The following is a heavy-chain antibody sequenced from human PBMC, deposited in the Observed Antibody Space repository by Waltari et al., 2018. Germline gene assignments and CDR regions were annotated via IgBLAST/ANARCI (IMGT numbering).Heavy chain of an antibody. J-gene: IGHJ4*02. CDR3: ARVGKDPIFGVVYFDY. V-gene: IGHV1-69*08. CDR2: IIPIGGTA. Sequence: QVQLVQSGAEVKKPGSSVKVSCKASGGTFSSYTISWVRQAPGQGLEWMGRIIPIGGTANYAQKFQGRVTITADKSTSTADMELSSLRAEDTAVYYCARVGKDPIFGVVYFDYWGQGTLVTVSS. D-gene: IGHD3-3*01. CDR1: GGTFSSYT.